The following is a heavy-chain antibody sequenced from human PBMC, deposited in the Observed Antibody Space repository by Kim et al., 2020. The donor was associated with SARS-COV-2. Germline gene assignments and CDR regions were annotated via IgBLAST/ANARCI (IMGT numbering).Heavy chain of an antibody. D-gene: IGHD4-17*01. CDR3: AKGYYGGNWSGYFQH. J-gene: IGHJ1*01. Sequence: GGSLRLSCAASGFTFGDYAMHWVRQAPGKGLEWVSGISWNSGSIGYADSVKGRFTISRDNAKNSLYLQMNSLRAEDTALYYCAKGYYGGNWSGYFQHWGQGTLVTVSS. CDR1: GFTFGDYA. V-gene: IGHV3-9*01. CDR2: ISWNSGSI.